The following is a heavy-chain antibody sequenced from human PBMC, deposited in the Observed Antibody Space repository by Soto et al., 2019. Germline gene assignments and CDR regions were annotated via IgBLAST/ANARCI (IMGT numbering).Heavy chain of an antibody. CDR1: GFTFSSYS. D-gene: IGHD5-18*01. CDR2: ISSSSSTI. V-gene: IGHV3-48*04. Sequence: GGSLRLSCAASGFTFSSYSMNWVRQAPGKGLEWVSYISSSSSTIYYADTVKGRFTISRDNAKNSLYLQMNSLRAEDTAVYYCARDRAYNCFDYWGQGTVVTVSS. CDR3: ARDRAYNCFDY. J-gene: IGHJ4*02.